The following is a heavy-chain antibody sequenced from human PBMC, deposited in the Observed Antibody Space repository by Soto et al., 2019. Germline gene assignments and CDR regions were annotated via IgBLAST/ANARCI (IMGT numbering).Heavy chain of an antibody. CDR1: GGSISSGDYD. CDR3: VSFLTGYFGRVDY. D-gene: IGHD3-9*01. J-gene: IGHJ4*02. CDR2: IYNSGST. V-gene: IGHV4-31*03. Sequence: QVQLQESGPGLVKPSQTLSLTCTVSGGSISSGDYDWSWIRQHPGKALEWIGYIYNSGSTYYNPSLKCRVMISLDTPKNQFSLKLSSVTAADTAVYYCVSFLTGYFGRVDYWGQGSLVSVSS.